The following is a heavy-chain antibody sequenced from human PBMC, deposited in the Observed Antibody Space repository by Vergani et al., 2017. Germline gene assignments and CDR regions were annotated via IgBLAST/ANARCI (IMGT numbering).Heavy chain of an antibody. J-gene: IGHJ4*02. CDR3: ALDTSGSYYIDY. CDR2: IWESGSDK. D-gene: IGHD3-22*01. CDR1: GSTFNSYS. Sequence: EVQLVESGGGLVKPGGSLRLSCAASGSTFNSYSMGWVRQAPGKGLAWVAYIWESGSDKFYVDSVRGRFTISRDNAKNSVYLQMNSLRVEDTAVYYCALDTSGSYYIDYWGQGNLVTVFS. V-gene: IGHV3-7*01.